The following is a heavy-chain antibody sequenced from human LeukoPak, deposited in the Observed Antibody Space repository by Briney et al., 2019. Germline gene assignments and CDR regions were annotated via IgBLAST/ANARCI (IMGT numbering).Heavy chain of an antibody. CDR1: GDSVSSNSAA. D-gene: IGHD7-27*01. CDR3: ARDWGNWGYLDL. V-gene: IGHV6-1*01. J-gene: IGHJ2*01. CDR2: TYYRSKWYD. Sequence: PSQTLSLTCAISGDSVSSNSAAWNWIRQSPSRGLEWLGRTYYRSKWYDDYAVSVRSRISINPDTSKNQFSLQLNSVTPEDTAVYYCARDWGNWGYLDLWGRGTLVTVSS.